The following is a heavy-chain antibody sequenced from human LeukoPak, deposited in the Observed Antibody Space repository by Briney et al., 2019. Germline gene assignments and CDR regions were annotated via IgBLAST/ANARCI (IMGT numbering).Heavy chain of an antibody. CDR1: GFTFSSYA. J-gene: IGHJ4*02. D-gene: IGHD4-17*01. V-gene: IGHV3-23*01. CDR3: AKFHAVTIGPVAIDY. Sequence: GGPLRLSCAASGFTFSSYAMSWVRQAPGKGLEWVSAISGSGGSTYYADSGKGRFTISRDNSKNTLYLRMNSLRAEDTAVYYCAKFHAVTIGPVAIDYWGQGTLVTVSS. CDR2: ISGSGGST.